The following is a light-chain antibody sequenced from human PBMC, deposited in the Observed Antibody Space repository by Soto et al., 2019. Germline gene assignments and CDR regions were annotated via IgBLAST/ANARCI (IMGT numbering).Light chain of an antibody. J-gene: IGLJ1*01. Sequence: QSVLTQPPSASATPGQRVTISCSGSTSNIGRNTVNWYQQLPGTAPKLLIYSNNQRPSGAPDRFSGSKSGTSASLAISGLQSEDEADYYCAAWDDSLIDYVFGPGTKLTVL. CDR3: AAWDDSLIDYV. CDR1: TSNIGRNT. V-gene: IGLV1-44*01. CDR2: SNN.